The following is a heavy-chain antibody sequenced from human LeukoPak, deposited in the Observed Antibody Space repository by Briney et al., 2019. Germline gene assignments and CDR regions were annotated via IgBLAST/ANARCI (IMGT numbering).Heavy chain of an antibody. D-gene: IGHD6-13*01. Sequence: GGSLRLSCAASGFTFSSYWMSWVRQAPGKGLEWVSAISGSGGSTYYADSVKGRFTISRDNSKNALYLQMNSLRAEDTAVYYCAKDKSAAADLVSPFDYWGQGTLVTVSS. CDR1: GFTFSSYW. V-gene: IGHV3-23*01. CDR3: AKDKSAAADLVSPFDY. CDR2: ISGSGGST. J-gene: IGHJ4*02.